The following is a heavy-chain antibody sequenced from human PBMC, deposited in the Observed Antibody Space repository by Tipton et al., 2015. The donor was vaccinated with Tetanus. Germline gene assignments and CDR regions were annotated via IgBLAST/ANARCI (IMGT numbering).Heavy chain of an antibody. CDR3: ASGSSIRHGLDV. CDR1: GYSFTSYG. J-gene: IGHJ6*02. D-gene: IGHD2-2*01. V-gene: IGHV1-8*02. CDR2: LNPKSGSA. Sequence: QLVQSGPEVKKPGESLKISCKGSGYSFTSYGLNWVRKAAGRGFEWMGWLNPKSGSAAYAPRFQGRVTMTTNTSITTAFMEVASLTYEDTAVYYCASGSSIRHGLDVWGHGTSVTVSS.